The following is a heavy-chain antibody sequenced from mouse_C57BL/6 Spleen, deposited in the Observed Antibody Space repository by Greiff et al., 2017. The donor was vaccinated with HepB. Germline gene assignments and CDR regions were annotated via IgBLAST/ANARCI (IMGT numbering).Heavy chain of an antibody. J-gene: IGHJ4*01. D-gene: IGHD2-3*01. Sequence: EVKLVESGGGLVKPGGSLKLSCAASGFTFSDYGMHWVRQAPEKGLEWVAYISSGSSTIYYADTVKGRFTISRDNAKNTLFLQMTSLRSEDTAMYYCARIGGYYVGYAMDYWGQGTSVTVSS. V-gene: IGHV5-17*01. CDR2: ISSGSSTI. CDR3: ARIGGYYVGYAMDY. CDR1: GFTFSDYG.